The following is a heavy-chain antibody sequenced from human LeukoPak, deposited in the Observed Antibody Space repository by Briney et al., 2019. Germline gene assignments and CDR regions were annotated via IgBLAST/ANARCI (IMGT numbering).Heavy chain of an antibody. D-gene: IGHD3-16*01. CDR3: ARDYDWFDP. J-gene: IGHJ5*02. CDR2: INTDGSST. Sequence: GGSLRLSCAASGFTFSSYGRNWVRQAPGKGLVWISRINTDGSSTSYADSVKGRFTISRDNAKNTLYLQMNSLRAEDTAVYYCARDYDWFDPWGQGTLVTVSS. CDR1: GFTFSSYG. V-gene: IGHV3-74*01.